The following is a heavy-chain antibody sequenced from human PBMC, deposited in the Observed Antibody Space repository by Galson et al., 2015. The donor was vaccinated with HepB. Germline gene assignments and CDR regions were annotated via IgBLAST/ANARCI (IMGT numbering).Heavy chain of an antibody. D-gene: IGHD3-10*01. Sequence: SLRLSCAASGFTFSSYGMHWVRQAPGKGLEWVAVIWYDGSNKYYADSVKGRFTISRDNSKNTLYLQMNSLRAEDTAVYYCARPRGTMVRGGYYYGMDVWGQGTTVTVSS. V-gene: IGHV3-33*01. J-gene: IGHJ6*02. CDR2: IWYDGSNK. CDR1: GFTFSSYG. CDR3: ARPRGTMVRGGYYYGMDV.